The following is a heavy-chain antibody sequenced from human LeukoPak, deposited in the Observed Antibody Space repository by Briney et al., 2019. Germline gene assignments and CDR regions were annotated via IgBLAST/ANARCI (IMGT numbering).Heavy chain of an antibody. D-gene: IGHD3-10*01. J-gene: IGHJ1*01. CDR2: INQDGSEK. Sequence: GGSLRLSCAASGFTFSSYWLSWVRQAPGKGLEWVANINQDGSEKYYVDSVKGRFTISRDNAKNSLYLQMNSLRAEDTAVYYCAIPPGGYFFNWGERTPVSVSS. CDR3: AIPPGGYFFN. V-gene: IGHV3-7*02. CDR1: GFTFSSYW.